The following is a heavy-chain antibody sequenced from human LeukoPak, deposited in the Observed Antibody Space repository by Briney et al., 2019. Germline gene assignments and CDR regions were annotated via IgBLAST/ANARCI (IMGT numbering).Heavy chain of an antibody. CDR1: GGSISSSSYY. V-gene: IGHV4-39*07. D-gene: IGHD3-9*01. Sequence: SETLSLTCTVSGGSISSSSYYWGWIRQPPGKGLEWIGSIYYSGSTYYNPSLKSRVTISVDTSKNQSSLKLSSVTAADTAVYYCARGRYYDILTGYSPLLNYYMDVWGKGTTVTVSS. J-gene: IGHJ6*03. CDR2: IYYSGST. CDR3: ARGRYYDILTGYSPLLNYYMDV.